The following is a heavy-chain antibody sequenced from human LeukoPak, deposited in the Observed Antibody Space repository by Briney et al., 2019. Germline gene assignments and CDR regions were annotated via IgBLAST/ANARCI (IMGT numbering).Heavy chain of an antibody. Sequence: PGGSLRLSCAASGFTFSSNWMHWVRQAPGKGLVWVSRINSDRSIINYADSVKGRFTISRDNAKNTLYLQMNSLRAEDTAVYYCARGGTLEYFQHWGQGTLVTVSS. J-gene: IGHJ1*01. CDR2: INSDRSII. CDR1: GFTFSSNW. CDR3: ARGGTLEYFQH. V-gene: IGHV3-74*01.